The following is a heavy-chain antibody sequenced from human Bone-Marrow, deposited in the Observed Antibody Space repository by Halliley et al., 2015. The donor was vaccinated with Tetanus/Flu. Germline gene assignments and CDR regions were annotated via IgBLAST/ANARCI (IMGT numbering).Heavy chain of an antibody. D-gene: IGHD3-16*01. CDR3: ARDHWGSFDF. V-gene: IGHV3-53*01. CDR2: IDDHDTT. Sequence: MQLVQSGGALVRPGGSLRLSCAVSGFSVETNPLTWVRQAPGKGLEWVSLIDDHDTTYYADSVKGRFTISRDIPKNTVYLQMTSLRAEDPAIYYCARDHWGSFDFWGQGTRVTVSS. J-gene: IGHJ4*02. CDR1: GFSVETNP.